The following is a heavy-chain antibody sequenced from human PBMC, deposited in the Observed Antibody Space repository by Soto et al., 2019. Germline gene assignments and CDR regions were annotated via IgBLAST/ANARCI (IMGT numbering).Heavy chain of an antibody. D-gene: IGHD3-22*01. CDR1: GFSLSTSGVG. V-gene: IGHV2-5*02. CDR3: ALLTYYYDSSGYYSSAEYFQH. Sequence: QITLKESGPTLVKPTQTLTLTCTFSGFSLSTSGVGVGWIRQPPGKALEWLALIYWDDDKRYSPSLKSRLNITKDTSKKQVVLTMTNMDPVDTATYYCALLTYYYDSSGYYSSAEYFQHWGQGTLVTVSS. J-gene: IGHJ1*01. CDR2: IYWDDDK.